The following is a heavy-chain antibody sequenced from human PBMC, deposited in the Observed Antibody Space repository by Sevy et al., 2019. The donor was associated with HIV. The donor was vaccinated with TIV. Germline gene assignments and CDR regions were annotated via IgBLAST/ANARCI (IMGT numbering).Heavy chain of an antibody. V-gene: IGHV3-49*03. J-gene: IGHJ4*02. CDR3: TGDHPYYYDSRGYYPFDY. D-gene: IGHD3-22*01. CDR2: IRSKAYGGTT. Sequence: GGSLRLSCTASGFTFGDYAMSWFRQAPGKGLEWVGFIRSKAYGGTTEYAASVKRRFTISRDDSKSIAYLQMNSLKTEDTAVYYCTGDHPYYYDSRGYYPFDYWGQGTLVTVSS. CDR1: GFTFGDYA.